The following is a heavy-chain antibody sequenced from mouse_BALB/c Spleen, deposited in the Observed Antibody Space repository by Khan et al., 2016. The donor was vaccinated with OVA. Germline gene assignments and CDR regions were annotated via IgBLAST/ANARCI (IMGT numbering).Heavy chain of an antibody. CDR2: IYPGNGDT. Sequence: QVRLQQSGAELVKPGASVKMSCKASGYTFTSYNMHWVKQTPGQGLEWIGAIYPGNGDTSYNQKFKGKATLTADKSSSTAYMQLSSLTSEDSAVYFCARGGGVWYIDVWGAGTTVTVSS. J-gene: IGHJ1*01. CDR3: ARGGGVWYIDV. CDR1: GYTFTSYN. V-gene: IGHV1-12*01.